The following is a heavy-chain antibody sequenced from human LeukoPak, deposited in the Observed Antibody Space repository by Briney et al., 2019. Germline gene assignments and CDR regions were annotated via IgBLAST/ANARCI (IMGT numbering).Heavy chain of an antibody. V-gene: IGHV3-23*01. Sequence: GGSLGLSCAASGFAFSNYAMSWVRQAPGKGLEWVSTISNYTYYADSVKGRFTISRDNSKNTLYLQMNSLRAEDTAVYYCARKTPLNPHNYWGQGTLVTVSS. CDR2: ISNYT. CDR3: ARKTPLNPHNY. J-gene: IGHJ4*02. CDR1: GFAFSNYA.